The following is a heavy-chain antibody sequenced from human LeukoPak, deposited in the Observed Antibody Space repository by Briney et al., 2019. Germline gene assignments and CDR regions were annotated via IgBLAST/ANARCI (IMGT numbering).Heavy chain of an antibody. CDR2: ISSSSSYI. V-gene: IGHV3-21*01. D-gene: IGHD6-6*01. J-gene: IGHJ4*02. CDR1: GFTFSSYS. Sequence: PGGSLRLSCAASGFTFSSYSMSWVRQAPGKGLEWVSSISSSSSYIYYADSVKGRFTISRDNAKKSLYLQMNSLRAEDTAVYYCARGGAARPDYWGQGTLVTVSS. CDR3: ARGGAARPDY.